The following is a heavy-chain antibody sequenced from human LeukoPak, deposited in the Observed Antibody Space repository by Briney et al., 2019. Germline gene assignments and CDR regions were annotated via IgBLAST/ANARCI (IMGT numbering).Heavy chain of an antibody. D-gene: IGHD5-18*01. J-gene: IGHJ6*02. CDR3: ARGFYGYPYYYGMDV. V-gene: IGHV4-59*01. CDR2: IYYSGST. CDR1: GGSISSYY. Sequence: SETLSLTCTVSGGSISSYYWSWIRQPPGKGLEWIGYIYYSGSTNYNPSLKSRVTISVDTSKNQFSLKLSSVTAADTAVYYCARGFYGYPYYYGMDVWGQGTTDTVSS.